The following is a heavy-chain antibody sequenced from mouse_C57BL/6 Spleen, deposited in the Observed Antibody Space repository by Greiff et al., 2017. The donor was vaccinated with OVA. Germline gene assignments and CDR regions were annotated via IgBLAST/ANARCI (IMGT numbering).Heavy chain of an antibody. V-gene: IGHV1-54*01. CDR2: INPGSGGT. CDR3: AREEEAMDY. CDR1: GYAFTNYL. Sequence: QVQLQQSGAELVRPGTSVKVSCKASGYAFTNYLIEWVKQRPGQGLEWIGVINPGSGGTNYNEKFKGKATLTADKSSSTAYMQLSSLTSEDSAVYFCAREEEAMDYWGQGTSVTVSS. J-gene: IGHJ4*01.